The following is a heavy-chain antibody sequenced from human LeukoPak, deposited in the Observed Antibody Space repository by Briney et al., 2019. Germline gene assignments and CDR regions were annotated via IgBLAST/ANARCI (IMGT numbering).Heavy chain of an antibody. CDR2: IKKDGSEK. D-gene: IGHD1-26*01. Sequence: GGSLRLSCAASGFTFSSYWMSGVRQAPGKGLEWVANIKKDGSEKYYVDSVKGRFTISRDNAKNSLYLQMNSLRAEDTAVYYCARLAARGTNFDYWGQGTLVTVSS. V-gene: IGHV3-7*01. CDR3: ARLAARGTNFDY. CDR1: GFTFSSYW. J-gene: IGHJ4*02.